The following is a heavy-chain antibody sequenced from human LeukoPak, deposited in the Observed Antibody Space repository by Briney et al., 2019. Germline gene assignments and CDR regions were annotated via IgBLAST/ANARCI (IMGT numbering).Heavy chain of an antibody. D-gene: IGHD3-10*01. CDR3: ARLSVRYGSGSYYPNWFDP. V-gene: IGHV5-51*01. Sequence: GESLKISCKGSGYRFTSYWIGWVRQMPGKGLEWMGIIYPGDSDTRYSPSFQGQVTISADKSISTAYLQWSSLKASDTAMYYCARLSVRYGSGSYYPNWFDPWGQGTLVTVSS. CDR1: GYRFTSYW. CDR2: IYPGDSDT. J-gene: IGHJ5*02.